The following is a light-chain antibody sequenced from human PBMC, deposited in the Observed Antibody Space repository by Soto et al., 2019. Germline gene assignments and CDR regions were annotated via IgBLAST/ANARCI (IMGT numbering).Light chain of an antibody. CDR3: ASWDDSLGGLVV. V-gene: IGLV1-47*01. J-gene: IGLJ2*01. CDR1: SSNIGNNF. Sequence: QSVLTQPPSASGTPGQRVTISCSGSSSNIGNNFLYWYQQLPGTAPKLLIYRNIHRPSGVPDRFSGSKSGTSGSLAISGLRSEDEADYYCASWDDSLGGLVVFGGGTKLTVL. CDR2: RNI.